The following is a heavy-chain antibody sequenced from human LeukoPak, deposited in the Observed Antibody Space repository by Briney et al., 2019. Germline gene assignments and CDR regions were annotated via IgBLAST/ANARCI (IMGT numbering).Heavy chain of an antibody. V-gene: IGHV3-7*03. D-gene: IGHD3-22*01. CDR1: GFTFSSYW. J-gene: IGHJ4*02. CDR3: ARDKFHHYYDSSGSFDY. Sequence: GGSLRLSCAASGFTFSSYWMSWVRQAPGKGLEWVANIKQDGSEEYYVDSVKGRFTISRDNAKNSLYLQMNSLRAEDTAVYYCARDKFHHYYDSSGSFDYWGQGTLVTVSS. CDR2: IKQDGSEE.